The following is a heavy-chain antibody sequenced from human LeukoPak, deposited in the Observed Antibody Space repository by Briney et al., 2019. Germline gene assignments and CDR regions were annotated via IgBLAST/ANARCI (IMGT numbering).Heavy chain of an antibody. D-gene: IGHD1-26*01. CDR1: GGSISSYY. CDR3: ARGLGATGWQYYFDS. CDR2: IYYSGST. J-gene: IGHJ4*02. V-gene: IGHV4-59*01. Sequence: PSETLSLTCTVSGGSISSYYWSWIRQPPGKGLEWIGYIYYSGSTNYNPSLKSRVTISVDTSKNQFSLKLSSVTAADTAVYYCARGLGATGWQYYFDSWGQGTLVTVSS.